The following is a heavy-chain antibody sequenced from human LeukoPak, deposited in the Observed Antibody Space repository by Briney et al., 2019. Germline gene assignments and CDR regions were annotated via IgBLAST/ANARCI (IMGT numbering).Heavy chain of an antibody. Sequence: ASVKVSCKASGYTFTGYYMHWVRQAPGQGLEWMGWINTNTGNPTYAQGFTGRFVFSLDTSVSTAYLQISSLKAEDTAVYYCARPYCNGGSCQRPPYGMDVWGQGTTVTVSS. J-gene: IGHJ6*02. CDR2: INTNTGNP. CDR1: GYTFTGYY. D-gene: IGHD2-15*01. CDR3: ARPYCNGGSCQRPPYGMDV. V-gene: IGHV7-4-1*02.